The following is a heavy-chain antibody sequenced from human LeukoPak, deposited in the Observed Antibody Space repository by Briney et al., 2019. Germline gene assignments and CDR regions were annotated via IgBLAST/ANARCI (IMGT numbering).Heavy chain of an antibody. J-gene: IGHJ4*02. Sequence: PGGSLRLSCAASGFTFSSYAMHWVRQAPGKGLQWVAVISYNGGNEDYADSVEGRFTISRDRSKNTLYLQMNSLRPEDTAVYYCARVKWLGGAPFDYWGQGTLVTVSS. D-gene: IGHD6-19*01. CDR1: GFTFSSYA. CDR3: ARVKWLGGAPFDY. V-gene: IGHV3-30-3*01. CDR2: ISYNGGNE.